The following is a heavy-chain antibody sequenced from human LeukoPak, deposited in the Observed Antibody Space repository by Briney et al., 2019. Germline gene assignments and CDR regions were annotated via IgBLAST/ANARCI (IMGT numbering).Heavy chain of an antibody. V-gene: IGHV1-46*03. CDR2: ISPSGGST. D-gene: IGHD3-10*01. Sequence: ASVKVSCKASGYTFTTYYMHWVRQAPGQGLEWMGFISPSGGSTSYAQKFQGRVTMTRDTSTSTVYMELSSLRSEDTAVYYCARNVGSGLDYWGQGTLVIVSS. J-gene: IGHJ4*02. CDR1: GYTFTTYY. CDR3: ARNVGSGLDY.